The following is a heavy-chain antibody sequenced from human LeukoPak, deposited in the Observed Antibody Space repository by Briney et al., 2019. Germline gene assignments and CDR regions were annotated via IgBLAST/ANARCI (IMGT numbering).Heavy chain of an antibody. V-gene: IGHV4-4*07. CDR1: GVSIRSYS. CDR2: IQTSGST. D-gene: IGHD2-15*01. J-gene: IGHJ4*02. CDR3: AREEEGDYSDYFDY. Sequence: ASETLSLTCSVSGVSIRSYSWSWIRQPSGKGLEWIGRIQTSGSTNYNPSLRSRVTMSVDTSKNQFSLKLSSVTAADTAAYYCAREEEGDYSDYFDYWGQGTLVTVSS.